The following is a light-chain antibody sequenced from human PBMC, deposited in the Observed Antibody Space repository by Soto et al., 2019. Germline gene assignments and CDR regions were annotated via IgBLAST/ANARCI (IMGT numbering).Light chain of an antibody. J-gene: IGKJ4*01. V-gene: IGKV3-11*01. CDR1: PDVGRF. CDR2: ETS. Sequence: EVVLTQSPDTLSLSPGDRATVACRASPDVGRFLVGYQQKPGLSPSLVIYETSKRATAIPDRFSGSGSGTAFTLTSNQPEPEDVGVYYCQQRNNWPLTFGGGTKVELK. CDR3: QQRNNWPLT.